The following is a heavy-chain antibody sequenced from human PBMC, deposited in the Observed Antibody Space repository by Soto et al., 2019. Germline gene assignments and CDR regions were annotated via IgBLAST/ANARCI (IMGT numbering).Heavy chain of an antibody. CDR1: GFTFSSYA. D-gene: IGHD6-6*01. J-gene: IGHJ4*02. Sequence: LRLSCAASGFTFSSYAMHWVRQAPGKGLEWVAVISYDGSNKYYADSVKGRFTISRDNSKNTLYLQMNSLRAEDTAVYYCARGPLEYSSSFYFDYWGQGTLVTVSS. CDR3: ARGPLEYSSSFYFDY. CDR2: ISYDGSNK. V-gene: IGHV3-30-3*01.